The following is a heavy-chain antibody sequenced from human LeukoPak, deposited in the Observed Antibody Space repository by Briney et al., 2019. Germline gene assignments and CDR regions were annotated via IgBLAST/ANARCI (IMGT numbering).Heavy chain of an antibody. CDR1: GYSLTELA. Sequence: ASVKVSCKVSGYSLTELAIHWVRQAPGKGPEWLGGFDTEDGETIYALKLQGRVTLTEDTSTDTAYMELTSLRSEDTAIYYCAAKGKMEWEVGLHYWGQGTLLSVSS. CDR2: FDTEDGET. CDR3: AAKGKMEWEVGLHY. D-gene: IGHD3-3*01. J-gene: IGHJ4*02. V-gene: IGHV1-24*01.